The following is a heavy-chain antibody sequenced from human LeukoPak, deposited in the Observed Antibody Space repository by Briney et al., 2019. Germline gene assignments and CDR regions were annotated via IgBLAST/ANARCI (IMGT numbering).Heavy chain of an antibody. D-gene: IGHD5-18*01. CDR1: GFTFSNYD. CDR3: AKDSRRGYSYGYVGVYYMDV. Sequence: PGGSLRLSCAASGFTFSNYDMHWVRRAPGKGLEWVAFIRYDGSNKYYADSVKGRFTISRDNSKNTLYLQMNSLRAEDTAVYYCAKDSRRGYSYGYVGVYYMDVWGKGTTVTISS. CDR2: IRYDGSNK. J-gene: IGHJ6*03. V-gene: IGHV3-30*02.